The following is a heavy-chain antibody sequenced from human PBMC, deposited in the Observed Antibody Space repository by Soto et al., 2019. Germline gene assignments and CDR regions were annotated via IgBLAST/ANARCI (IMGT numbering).Heavy chain of an antibody. Sequence: ELQLVESGGGLVQRGGSVRLSCAASGFTFSSYWMHWVRQAPGKGLMWVSRIHNDGSTTRYADSVKGRFTISRDNAKNTLYLQMSSLRVEDTAVYYCARANWNSYWGQGTLVTVSS. J-gene: IGHJ4*01. V-gene: IGHV3-74*01. CDR3: ARANWNSY. CDR1: GFTFSSYW. CDR2: IHNDGSTT. D-gene: IGHD1-7*01.